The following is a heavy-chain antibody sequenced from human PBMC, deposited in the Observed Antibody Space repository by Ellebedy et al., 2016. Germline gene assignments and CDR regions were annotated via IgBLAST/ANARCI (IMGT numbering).Heavy chain of an antibody. J-gene: IGHJ3*02. CDR1: GYTFTSYG. Sequence: ASVKVSXKASGYTFTSYGISWVRQAPGQGLEWMGWISAYNGNTNYAQKLQGRVTMTTDTSTSTAYMELRSLRSDDTAVYYCARDQRKGRVDTAMVSAFDIWGQGTMVTVSS. D-gene: IGHD5-18*01. CDR2: ISAYNGNT. V-gene: IGHV1-18*04. CDR3: ARDQRKGRVDTAMVSAFDI.